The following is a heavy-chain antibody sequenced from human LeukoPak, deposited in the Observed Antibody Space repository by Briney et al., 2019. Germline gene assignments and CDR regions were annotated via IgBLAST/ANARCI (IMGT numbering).Heavy chain of an antibody. CDR2: INPSGGST. V-gene: IGHV1-46*01. CDR3: ARAIGYCSSTSCFYNWFDP. J-gene: IGHJ5*02. D-gene: IGHD2-2*01. Sequence: ASVKVSCKASGYTFTSYYTHWVRQAPGQGLEWMGIINPSGGSTSYAQKFQGRVTMTRDTSTSTVYMELSSLRSEDTAVYYCARAIGYCSSTSCFYNWFDPWGQGTLVTVSS. CDR1: GYTFTSYY.